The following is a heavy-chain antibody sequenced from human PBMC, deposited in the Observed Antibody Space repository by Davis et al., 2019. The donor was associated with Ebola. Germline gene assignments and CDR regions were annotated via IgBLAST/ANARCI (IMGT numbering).Heavy chain of an antibody. D-gene: IGHD1-20*01. CDR3: ATLRRTITGMDDGFDL. Sequence: GESLKISCKASGYTFTRNWIGWVRQMPGKGLEWMGSIYPGDSDTRYSPSFQGQVTISVDKSIKTAFLQWSSLKASDTAMYYCATLRRTITGMDDGFDLWGQGTMVTVSS. CDR1: GYTFTRNW. CDR2: IYPGDSDT. V-gene: IGHV5-51*01. J-gene: IGHJ3*01.